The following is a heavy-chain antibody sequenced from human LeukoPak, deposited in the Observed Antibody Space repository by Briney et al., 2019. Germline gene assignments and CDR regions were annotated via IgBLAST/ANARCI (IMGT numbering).Heavy chain of an antibody. D-gene: IGHD3-10*01. CDR3: ARGTVTMVDY. J-gene: IGHJ4*02. CDR1: GFSFSNYG. V-gene: IGHV3-33*01. Sequence: GGSLRLSCAASGFSFSNYGMHWVRKAPGKGLEWVAVIWYDGNEKHYVDSVKGRFTISRDNFKNTLYLQMNSLRADDSAVYYCARGTVTMVDYWGQGTLVTVSS. CDR2: IWYDGNEK.